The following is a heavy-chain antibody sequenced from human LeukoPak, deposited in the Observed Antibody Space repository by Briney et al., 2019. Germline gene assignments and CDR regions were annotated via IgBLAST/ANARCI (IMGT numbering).Heavy chain of an antibody. CDR1: GGSISSHY. J-gene: IGHJ4*02. D-gene: IGHD1-14*01. Sequence: SETLSLTCTVSGGSISSHYWSWIRQPPGKGLEWIGNIYYSGSTNYNPSLKSRVTISIDTSKNQLSLKLSSVTAADTAVYYCARLTTRSHFDYWGQGTLVTVSS. V-gene: IGHV4-59*08. CDR2: IYYSGST. CDR3: ARLTTRSHFDY.